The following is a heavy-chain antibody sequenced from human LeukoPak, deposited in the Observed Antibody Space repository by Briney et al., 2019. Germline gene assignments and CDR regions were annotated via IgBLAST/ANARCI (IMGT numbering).Heavy chain of an antibody. CDR1: GFTFSGNY. CDR2: ISTRSSYT. V-gene: IGHV3-11*06. J-gene: IGHJ4*02. Sequence: GGSLRLSCAASGFTFSGNYMSWVRQAPGKGLEWVSYISTRSSYTKYADSVGGRFTISRDDAKNSLYLQMNSLSAEDTAVYYCARGHYNGDYWGPGTLVTVSS. CDR3: ARGHYNGDY. D-gene: IGHD3-10*01.